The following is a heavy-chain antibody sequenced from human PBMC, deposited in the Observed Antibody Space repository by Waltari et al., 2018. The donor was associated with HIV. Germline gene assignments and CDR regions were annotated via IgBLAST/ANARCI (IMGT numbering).Heavy chain of an antibody. D-gene: IGHD3-10*01. J-gene: IGHJ4*02. CDR3: ARQYPPLLWFGESPNYFDY. CDR1: GYSFISFW. V-gene: IGHV5-51*01. CDR2: IYPGDSDT. Sequence: EVQLVQSGAEVKKPGESLKISCKGSGYSFISFWIGSVRQMPGKGLEWMGNIYPGDSDTRHSPSFQGQVTISADKSINTADLQWSNLKASDTAMYYCARQYPPLLWFGESPNYFDYWGQGTLVTVSS.